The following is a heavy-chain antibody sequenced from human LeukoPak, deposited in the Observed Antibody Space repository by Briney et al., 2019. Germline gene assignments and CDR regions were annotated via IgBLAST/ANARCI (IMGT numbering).Heavy chain of an antibody. Sequence: PGGSLRLSCAASGFTFSSYSMNWVRQAPGKGLEWIGRIYTSGSTNYNPSLKSRVTISVDTSKNQFSLKLSSVTAADTAVYYCARVSVVVTMYYFDYWGQGTLVTVSS. J-gene: IGHJ4*02. D-gene: IGHD3-22*01. CDR1: GFTFSSYS. CDR3: ARVSVVVTMYYFDY. V-gene: IGHV4-4*08. CDR2: IYTSGST.